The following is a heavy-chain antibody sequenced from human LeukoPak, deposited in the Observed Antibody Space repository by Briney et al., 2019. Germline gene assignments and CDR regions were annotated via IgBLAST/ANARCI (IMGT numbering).Heavy chain of an antibody. V-gene: IGHV3-7*01. D-gene: IGHD3-16*01. CDR1: GFTFSSYW. CDR2: IKQDGSNK. CDR3: AKDHWTGRYGLHYFDY. Sequence: PGGSLRLSCAASGFTFSSYWMSWVRQAPGKGLEWVANIKQDGSNKYYADSVKGRFTISRDNSKNTLYLQMNSLRAADTAVYYCAKDHWTGRYGLHYFDYWGQGTLVTVSS. J-gene: IGHJ4*02.